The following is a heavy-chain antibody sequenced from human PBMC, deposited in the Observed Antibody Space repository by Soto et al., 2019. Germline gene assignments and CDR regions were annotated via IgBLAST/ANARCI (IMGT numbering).Heavy chain of an antibody. Sequence: EVQLLESGGGLVQPGGSLRLSCAASGFTFSSYAMSWVRQAPGKGLEWVSALSGSGGSTYSADSVKGRFTISRDNSKNTLYLQMSSLRAEDTALYYCAKEELRYFVDYWGQGTLVTVSS. CDR2: LSGSGGST. J-gene: IGHJ4*02. CDR3: AKEELRYFVDY. D-gene: IGHD3-9*01. V-gene: IGHV3-23*01. CDR1: GFTFSSYA.